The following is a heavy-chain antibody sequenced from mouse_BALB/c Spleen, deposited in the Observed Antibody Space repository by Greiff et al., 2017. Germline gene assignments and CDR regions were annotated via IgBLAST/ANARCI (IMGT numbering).Heavy chain of an antibody. CDR1: GFSLTGYG. CDR2: IWGDGST. D-gene: IGHD1-1*01. Sequence: QVQLQESGPGLVAPSQSLSITCTVSGFSLTGYGVNWVRQPPGKGLEWLGMIWGDGSTDYNSALKSRLSISKDNSKSQVFLKMNSLQTDDTARYYCARDGHYYGSSYDYYAMDYWGQGTSVTVSS. V-gene: IGHV2-6-7*01. J-gene: IGHJ4*01. CDR3: ARDGHYYGSSYDYYAMDY.